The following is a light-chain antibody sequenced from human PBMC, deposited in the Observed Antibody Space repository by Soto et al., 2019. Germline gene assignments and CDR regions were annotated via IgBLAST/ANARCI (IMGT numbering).Light chain of an antibody. CDR3: AAWDDSLSAHVV. V-gene: IGLV1-47*01. CDR1: SSNIGSNY. Sequence: QPVLTQPPSASGTPGQRVTISCSGSSSNIGSNYVYWYQQLPGTAPKLLIYRNNQRPSGVPDRFSGSKSGTSASLAISGLRSEDEADYYCAAWDDSLSAHVVFGRGTKLTVL. J-gene: IGLJ2*01. CDR2: RNN.